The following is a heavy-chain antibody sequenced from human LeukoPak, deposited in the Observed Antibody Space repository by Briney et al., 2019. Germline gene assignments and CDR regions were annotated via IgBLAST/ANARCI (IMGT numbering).Heavy chain of an antibody. CDR1: GGPVSTSA. Sequence: ASVKVSYTASGGPVSTSAITWVRQAPGQGLEWMGAIIPIFGAANYAQKFQGRVTITADESTTTAYMELNSLTSDDTAFYYFARPSHSKSRPWTDHYYPMDVWGKGTTVTVSS. D-gene: IGHD3/OR15-3a*01. CDR3: ARPSHSKSRPWTDHYYPMDV. V-gene: IGHV1-69*01. CDR2: IIPIFGAA. J-gene: IGHJ6*03.